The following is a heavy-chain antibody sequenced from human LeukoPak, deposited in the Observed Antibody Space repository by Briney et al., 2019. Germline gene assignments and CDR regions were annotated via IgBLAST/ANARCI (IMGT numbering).Heavy chain of an antibody. D-gene: IGHD3-3*01. CDR3: ARIYHFRDYFDY. CDR2: IKQDGSEK. J-gene: IGHJ4*02. V-gene: IGHV3-7*01. CDR1: GFTFSSYS. Sequence: PGGSLRLSCAASGFTFSSYSMNWVRQAPGKGLEWVANIKQDGSEKYYVDSVKGRFTISRDNAKNSLYLQMNSLRAEDTAVYYCARIYHFRDYFDYWGQGTLVTVSS.